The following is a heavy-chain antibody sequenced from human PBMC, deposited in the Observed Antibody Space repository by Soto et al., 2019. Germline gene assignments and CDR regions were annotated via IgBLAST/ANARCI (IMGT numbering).Heavy chain of an antibody. V-gene: IGHV4-4*02. J-gene: IGHJ4*02. Sequence: QVHLQESGPGLVKPSGTLFLTCAVSGDSITSSNWWSWVRQAPGKGLEWIGEIYHSGATTYNPSLKNRATISVDPSNNHFSLKLTSVTAADTAVYFCARDLGTGTDYWGRGTLVTVAS. CDR2: IYHSGAT. CDR1: GDSITSSNW. D-gene: IGHD1-1*01. CDR3: ARDLGTGTDY.